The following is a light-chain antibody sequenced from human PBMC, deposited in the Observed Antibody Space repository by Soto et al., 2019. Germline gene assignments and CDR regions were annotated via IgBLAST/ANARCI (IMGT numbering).Light chain of an antibody. CDR1: QSLVHSNGYNY. Sequence: DIVMTQSPLSLPVTPGEPASISCRSSQSLVHSNGYNYLDWYLQKPGQSPQLLIYLGSNRASGVPDRFSGSGSCTDFTLKISRVEPEDVGVYYCMQALQTPITFGQGTRLEIK. J-gene: IGKJ5*01. V-gene: IGKV2-28*01. CDR3: MQALQTPIT. CDR2: LGS.